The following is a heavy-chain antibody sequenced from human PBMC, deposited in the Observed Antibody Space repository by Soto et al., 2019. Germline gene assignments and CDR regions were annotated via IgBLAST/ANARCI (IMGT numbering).Heavy chain of an antibody. CDR3: ARDKNNKQGFDP. J-gene: IGHJ5*02. CDR2: IRQDGTDK. V-gene: IGHV3-7*01. CDR1: GFTFSSYW. Sequence: GGSLRPSCAASGFTFSSYWMSWVRQGPGKGLEWVANIRQDGTDKNYVDSVKGRFTISRDNTKNSLYLQMNSLRVDDTAFYFCARDKNNKQGFDPWGHGTLVTVSS.